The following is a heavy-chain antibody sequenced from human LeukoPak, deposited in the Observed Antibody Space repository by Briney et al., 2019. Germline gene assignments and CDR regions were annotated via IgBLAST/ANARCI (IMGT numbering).Heavy chain of an antibody. Sequence: GGSLRLSCAASGXTFSSYGMHWVRQAPGKGLEWVALISNDGSNKYYADSVKGRFTISRDNSKNTLYLQMNSLRAEDTAVYYCARGSCSSTSCYRGDYYYGMDVWGQGTTVTVSS. D-gene: IGHD2-2*01. V-gene: IGHV3-30*03. CDR1: GXTFSSYG. CDR2: ISNDGSNK. J-gene: IGHJ6*02. CDR3: ARGSCSSTSCYRGDYYYGMDV.